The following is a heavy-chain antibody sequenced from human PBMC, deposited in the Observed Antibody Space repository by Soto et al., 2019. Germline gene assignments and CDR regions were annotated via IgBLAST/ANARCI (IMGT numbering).Heavy chain of an antibody. CDR1: GFSFSDYE. V-gene: IGHV3-48*03. CDR2: ISSGGSTT. J-gene: IGHJ4*02. Sequence: EVQLVESGGGLAQPGGSLRLSCVASGFSFSDYEMNWVRQAPGKGLEWVAYISSGGSTTHYADSVRGRFTVSRDNATKSLYLQMTTLCVGDTALYYCARDRAAGGYWGQGTLVTVSS. D-gene: IGHD6-13*01. CDR3: ARDRAAGGY.